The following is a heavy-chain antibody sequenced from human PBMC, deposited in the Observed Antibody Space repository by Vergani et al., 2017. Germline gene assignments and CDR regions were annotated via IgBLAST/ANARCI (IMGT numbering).Heavy chain of an antibody. CDR1: GGSFSGYY. CDR3: ARAGGAITIFGVVIMAFDY. J-gene: IGHJ4*02. Sequence: QVQLQQWGAGLLKPSETLSITCAVYGGSFSGYYWSWIRQPPGEGLEWSGEISHRASTNYNSSLKSRGTISVDTSKNQFSLRLSSVTAADTAMDYCARAGGAITIFGVVIMAFDYWGQGTLVTVSS. V-gene: IGHV4-34*01. CDR2: ISHRAST. D-gene: IGHD3-3*01.